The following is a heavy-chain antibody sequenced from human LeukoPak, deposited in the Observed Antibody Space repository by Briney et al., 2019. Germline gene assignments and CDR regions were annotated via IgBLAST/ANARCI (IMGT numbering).Heavy chain of an antibody. CDR3: ARGLAYCGGDCYSEGNGWFDP. D-gene: IGHD2-21*02. J-gene: IGHJ5*02. CDR1: GGSFSGYY. CDR2: INHSGNT. V-gene: IGHV4-34*01. Sequence: SETLSLTCAVYGGSFSGYYWSWIRQPPGKGLEWIGEINHSGNTNYNPSLKSRVTISVDTSKNQFSLKLSSVTAADTAVYYCARGLAYCGGDCYSEGNGWFDPWGQGTLVTVSS.